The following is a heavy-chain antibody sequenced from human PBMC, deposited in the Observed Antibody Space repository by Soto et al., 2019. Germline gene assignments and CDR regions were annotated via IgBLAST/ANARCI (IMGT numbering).Heavy chain of an antibody. J-gene: IGHJ5*02. CDR3: ARARFPDCSGGSCFPHSSWFDP. CDR1: GGSVSSGSYY. CDR2: IYYSGST. V-gene: IGHV4-61*01. D-gene: IGHD2-15*01. Sequence: PSETLSLTCTVSGGSVSSGSYYWSWIRQPPGKGLEWIGYIYYSGSTNYNPSLKSRVTISVDTSKNQFSLKLSSVTAADTAVYYCARARFPDCSGGSCFPHSSWFDPWGQGTLVTVSS.